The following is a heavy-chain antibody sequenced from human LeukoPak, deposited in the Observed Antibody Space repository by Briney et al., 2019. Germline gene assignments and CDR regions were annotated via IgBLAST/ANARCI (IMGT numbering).Heavy chain of an antibody. CDR3: ARANGDQRSNAFDI. CDR2: INPNSGGT. Sequence: ASVKVSCKASGYTFTGYYMHWVRQAPGQRLEWMGRINPNSGGTNYAQKFQGRVTMTRDTSISTAYMELSRLRSDDTAVYYCARANGDQRSNAFDIWGQGTMVTVSS. V-gene: IGHV1-2*06. J-gene: IGHJ3*02. CDR1: GYTFTGYY. D-gene: IGHD4-17*01.